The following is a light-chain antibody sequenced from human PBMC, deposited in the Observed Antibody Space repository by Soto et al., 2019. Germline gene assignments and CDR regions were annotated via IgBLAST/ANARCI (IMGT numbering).Light chain of an antibody. CDR3: AAWDDSLSGVV. CDR2: RND. V-gene: IGLV1-47*01. CDR1: SSNIGAGFD. J-gene: IGLJ2*01. Sequence: QSVLTQPPSVSGAPGQRVTISCTGNSSNIGAGFDVHWYQQLPGTAPKLLIYRNDQRPSGVPDRFSGSMSGTAASLAIGGLRSEDEADYYCAAWDDSLSGVVFGGGTKLTVL.